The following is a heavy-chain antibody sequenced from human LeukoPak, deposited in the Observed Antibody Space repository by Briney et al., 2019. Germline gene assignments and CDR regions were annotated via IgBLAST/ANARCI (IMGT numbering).Heavy chain of an antibody. J-gene: IGHJ5*01. CDR2: LSDNGGSP. Sequence: GGSLRLSCAASGFTFSNYAMSWVRQAPGKGLEWVSSLSDNGGSPYYADSVKGRFTISRDNSKNTLYLHTNSLRVEDTAVCYCAKDPETYSSRWFDSWGQGTLVTVSS. D-gene: IGHD2-21*01. CDR1: GFTFSNYA. CDR3: AKDPETYSSRWFDS. V-gene: IGHV3-23*01.